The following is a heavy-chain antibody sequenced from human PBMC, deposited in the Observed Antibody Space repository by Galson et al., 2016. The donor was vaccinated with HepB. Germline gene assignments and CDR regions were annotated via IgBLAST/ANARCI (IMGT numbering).Heavy chain of an antibody. J-gene: IGHJ6*04. CDR1: GFTFSNAW. D-gene: IGHD3-3*01. CDR3: NKDGFWMLGDV. Sequence: SLRLSCAASGFTFSNAWMNWVRQAPGKGLEWVGRIRSKTDGETTDYAAPVKGRVTISRDDSKNTLYLQMHSLKTEDTAVYYCNKDGFWMLGDVWGKGTTVIVSS. CDR2: IRSKTDGETT. V-gene: IGHV3-15*01.